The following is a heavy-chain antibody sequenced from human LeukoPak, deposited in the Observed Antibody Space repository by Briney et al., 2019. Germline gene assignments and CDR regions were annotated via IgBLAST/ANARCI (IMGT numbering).Heavy chain of an antibody. D-gene: IGHD3-10*01. CDR1: GVSISGFY. Sequence: SETLSLTCTVSGVSISGFYWNWIRQPPRKGLEWVGYSHTGGSISSNPSLDSRVAFSMDTSKNQVSLRLNSVTATDTAVYYCARRRGGFGEGEFDYWGQGIPVTVST. J-gene: IGHJ4*02. CDR3: ARRRGGFGEGEFDY. V-gene: IGHV4-4*08. CDR2: SHTGGSI.